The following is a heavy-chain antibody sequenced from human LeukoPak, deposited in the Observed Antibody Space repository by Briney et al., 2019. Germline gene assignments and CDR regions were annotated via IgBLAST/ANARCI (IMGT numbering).Heavy chain of an antibody. CDR3: AREDGAGVWGVIDC. D-gene: IGHD1-26*01. CDR2: ITYDGYYK. Sequence: GTSLRLSCAASGFTFTSYGMHWVRQAPGKGLEWVALITYDGYYKYYSDSVKGRFTISSDTSKNTMYLQMNSLRAEDTAVYYCAREDGAGVWGVIDCWGQGTLVTVSS. V-gene: IGHV3-30*03. J-gene: IGHJ4*02. CDR1: GFTFTSYG.